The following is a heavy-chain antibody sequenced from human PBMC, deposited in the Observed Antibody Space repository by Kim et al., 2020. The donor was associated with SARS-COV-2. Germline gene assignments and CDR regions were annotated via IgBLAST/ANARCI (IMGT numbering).Heavy chain of an antibody. D-gene: IGHD3-22*01. CDR2: INSDGSTT. CDR1: GFTFSSYW. V-gene: IGHV3-74*01. CDR3: ARDYYNNSSGNAHKYDAVGI. J-gene: IGHJ3*02. Sequence: GGSLRLSCAASGFTFSSYWMHWVRQAPGKGLVWVSRINSDGSTTTYADSVKGRFTISRDNAKNTLYLQMNSLRAEDTAVYYCARDYYNNSSGNAHKYDAVGIWGQGTMVTVSS.